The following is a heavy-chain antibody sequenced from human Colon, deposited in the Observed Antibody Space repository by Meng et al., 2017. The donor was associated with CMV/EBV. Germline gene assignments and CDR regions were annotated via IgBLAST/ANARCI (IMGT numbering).Heavy chain of an antibody. V-gene: IGHV1-8*01. Sequence: ASVKVSCKASVYTLTSYDINWVRQATGQGLEWMGWMNPDSGDTGYAQKFQGRVTMTRDTSISTAYMELSSLGSEDTAVYYCARGYGTNLYHYGMDVWGQGTTVTVSS. CDR2: MNPDSGDT. J-gene: IGHJ6*02. D-gene: IGHD4/OR15-4a*01. CDR3: ARGYGTNLYHYGMDV. CDR1: VYTLTSYD.